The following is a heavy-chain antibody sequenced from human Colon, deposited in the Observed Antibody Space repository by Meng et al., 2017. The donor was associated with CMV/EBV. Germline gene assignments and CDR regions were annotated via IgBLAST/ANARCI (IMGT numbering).Heavy chain of an antibody. CDR3: ARVVMLPAPFFDP. V-gene: IGHV4-61*08. Sequence: SEGSVNSDDAFWTWLRQPPGKGLEWIGYIQNSGNTNYNPSLKSRITMSIDTSKNQFSLTLLSVTAADTAVYYCARVVMLPAPFFDPWGQGTLVTVSS. J-gene: IGHJ5*02. CDR2: IQNSGNT. D-gene: IGHD2-2*01. CDR1: EGSVNSDDAF.